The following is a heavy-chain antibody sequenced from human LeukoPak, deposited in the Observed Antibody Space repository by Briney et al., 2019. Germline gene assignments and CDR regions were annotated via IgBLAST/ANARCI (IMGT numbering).Heavy chain of an antibody. CDR2: VHTSRSS. CDR1: GGSITSYY. J-gene: IGHJ6*03. CDR3: ARGDDYYYYMDV. V-gene: IGHV4-4*07. Sequence: SETLSLTCSVSGGSITSYYWSWIRQPAGKGLEWIGRVHTSRSSNYNPSLKSRVTMSVGTSKNQFSLKLSSVTAADTGVFYCARGDDYYYYMDVWGKGTTVTVSS.